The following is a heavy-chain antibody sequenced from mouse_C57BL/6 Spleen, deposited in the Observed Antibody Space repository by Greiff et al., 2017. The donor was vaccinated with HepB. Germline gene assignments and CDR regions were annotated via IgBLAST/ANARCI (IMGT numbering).Heavy chain of an antibody. D-gene: IGHD1-1*01. CDR1: GYTFTSYW. Sequence: QVQLQQPGAELVKPGASVTLSCKASGYTFTSYWMHWVKQRPGRGLEWIGRIDPNSGGTTYNEKFKSMATLTVDKPASTAYMQLSRLASEDSAVYYCARSSSSGAMDYWGQGTSVTVSS. V-gene: IGHV1-72*01. CDR3: ARSSSSGAMDY. CDR2: IDPNSGGT. J-gene: IGHJ4*01.